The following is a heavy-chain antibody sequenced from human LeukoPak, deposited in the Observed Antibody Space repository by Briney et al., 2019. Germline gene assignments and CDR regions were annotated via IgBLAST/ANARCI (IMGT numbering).Heavy chain of an antibody. CDR1: GFIFSIYS. V-gene: IGHV3-23*01. Sequence: PGGSLRLSCRASGFIFSIYSMNWVRQAPGKGLEWVSVIRAEGAHTYYADSVKGRFTISRDNSKNILYLQMNSLRAQDTATYYCVKDGHCRDSICATKLVVAGYLDHWGQGTQVTVSA. J-gene: IGHJ4*02. CDR3: VKDGHCRDSICATKLVVAGYLDH. D-gene: IGHD6-19*01. CDR2: IRAEGAHT.